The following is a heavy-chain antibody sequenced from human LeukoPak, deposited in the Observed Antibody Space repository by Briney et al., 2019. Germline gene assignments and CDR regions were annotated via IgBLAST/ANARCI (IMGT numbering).Heavy chain of an antibody. CDR2: IYSGGGT. J-gene: IGHJ4*02. Sequence: GGSLRLSCAASGFTVSSNYMSWVRQAPGKGLEWVSVIYSGGGTYYADSVKGRFTISRDNSKNTLYLQMNSLRAEDTAVYYCARGWGRAYSGYLDYWGQGTLVTVSS. CDR1: GFTVSSNY. V-gene: IGHV3-53*01. CDR3: ARGWGRAYSGYLDY. D-gene: IGHD5-12*01.